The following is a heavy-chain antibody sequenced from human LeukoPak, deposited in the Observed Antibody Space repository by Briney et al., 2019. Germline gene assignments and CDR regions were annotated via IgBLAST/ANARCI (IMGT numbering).Heavy chain of an antibody. CDR2: IWYDGSNK. CDR1: GFTFSSCG. CDR3: ARDIGYYDSSGYYTYYYGMDV. V-gene: IGHV3-33*01. D-gene: IGHD3-22*01. Sequence: GRSLRLSCAASGFTFSSCGMHWVRQAPGKGLEWVAVIWYDGSNKYYADSVKGRFTISRDNSKNTLYLQMNSLRAEDTAVYYCARDIGYYDSSGYYTYYYGMDVWGQGTTVTVSS. J-gene: IGHJ6*02.